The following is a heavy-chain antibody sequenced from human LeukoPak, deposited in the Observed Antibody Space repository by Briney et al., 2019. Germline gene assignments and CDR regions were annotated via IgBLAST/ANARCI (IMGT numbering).Heavy chain of an antibody. Sequence: PSETLSLTCTVSGGSISSSSYYWGWIRQPPGKGLEWIGSIYYSGSTYYNPSLKSRVTISQDTSKKQFSLRLNAVTAADTAVYYCASISVIHPLGGYYYMDVWGKGTTVTVSS. D-gene: IGHD3-22*01. CDR2: IYYSGST. CDR3: ASISVIHPLGGYYYMDV. V-gene: IGHV4-39*07. J-gene: IGHJ6*03. CDR1: GGSISSSSYY.